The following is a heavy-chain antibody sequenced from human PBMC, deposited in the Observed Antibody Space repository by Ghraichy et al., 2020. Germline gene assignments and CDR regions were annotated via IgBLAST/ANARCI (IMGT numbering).Heavy chain of an antibody. CDR3: ARGAGITDALDV. CDR1: GFSFSSYW. CDR2: INQDGSDD. V-gene: IGHV3-7*01. D-gene: IGHD6-25*01. Sequence: GGSLRLSWAASGFSFSSYWMTWVRQAPGKGLEWVANINQDGSDDFCVDSLKGRFTISRDNGKDSLYLQINSLRVEDTAVYYCARGAGITDALDVWGHGTRVSVSS. J-gene: IGHJ3*01.